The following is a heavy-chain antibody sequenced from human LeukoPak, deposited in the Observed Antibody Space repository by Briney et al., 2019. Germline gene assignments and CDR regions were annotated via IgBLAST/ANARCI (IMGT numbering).Heavy chain of an antibody. J-gene: IGHJ4*02. D-gene: IGHD3-10*01. CDR1: GFTFSSYW. V-gene: IGHV3-74*01. Sequence: GGSLRLSCAASGFTFSSYWMHWVRQTPGKGLVWVSRINSDGSTTTYADSVKGRFTISGDNAKNTLYLQMNSLRDEDTAVYYCTRGGVDYWGQGTLVTVSS. CDR3: TRGGVDY. CDR2: INSDGSTT.